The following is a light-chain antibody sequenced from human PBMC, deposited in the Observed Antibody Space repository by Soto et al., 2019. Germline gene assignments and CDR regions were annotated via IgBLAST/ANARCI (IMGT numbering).Light chain of an antibody. Sequence: QSALTQPASVSGSPGQSITISCTGTSSDVGGYNYVSWYQQHPGKAPKLMIYEVSNRPSGVSNRFSGSKSGNTASLTISGLQAEDEADYYCATWDDSRKGVFGTGTKLTVL. CDR1: SSDVGGYNY. J-gene: IGLJ1*01. CDR2: EVS. CDR3: ATWDDSRKGV. V-gene: IGLV2-14*01.